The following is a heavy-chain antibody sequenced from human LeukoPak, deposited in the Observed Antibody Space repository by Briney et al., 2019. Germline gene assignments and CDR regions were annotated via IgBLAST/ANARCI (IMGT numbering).Heavy chain of an antibody. CDR1: GASISSVNL. CDR3: AGLEGRYSTGMYYYFDY. J-gene: IGHJ4*02. V-gene: IGHV4/OR15-8*02. D-gene: IGHD2-8*01. CDR2: MYLSGTA. Sequence: PSETLSLTCAVSGASISSVNLWSWVRQPPGKGLEWIGEMYLSGTATYNPSLKGRVTISIDKSENQFSLKLTSVTAADTAVYFCAGLEGRYSTGMYYYFDYWGQGTLATVSS.